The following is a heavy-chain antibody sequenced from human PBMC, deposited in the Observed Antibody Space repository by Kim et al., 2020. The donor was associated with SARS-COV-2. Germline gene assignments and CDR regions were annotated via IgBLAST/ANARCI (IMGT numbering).Heavy chain of an antibody. V-gene: IGHV1-18*04. CDR2: ISAYNGNT. D-gene: IGHD3-10*01. CDR1: GYTFTSYG. Sequence: ASVKVSCKASGYTFTSYGISWVRQAPGQGLEWMGWISAYNGNTNYAQKLQGRVTMTTDTSTSTAYMELRSLRSDDTAVYYCARDDRFGEFFGPFFDYWGQETLLTVSS. J-gene: IGHJ4*02. CDR3: ARDDRFGEFFGPFFDY.